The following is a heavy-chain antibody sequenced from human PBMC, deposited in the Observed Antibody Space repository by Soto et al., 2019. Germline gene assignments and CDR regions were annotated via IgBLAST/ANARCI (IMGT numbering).Heavy chain of an antibody. Sequence: QLQLQESGPGLVKPSETLSLICTVSGGSISSSDYYWGWIRQSPGKGLEWIGSFYYSGSTYYNPSLKSRVTISVDTSKNQFSLKLSSVTAADTAVYYCARVAATTRGWVDPWGQGTLVTVSS. CDR1: GGSISSSDYY. V-gene: IGHV4-39*01. CDR3: ARVAATTRGWVDP. D-gene: IGHD1-26*01. CDR2: FYYSGST. J-gene: IGHJ5*02.